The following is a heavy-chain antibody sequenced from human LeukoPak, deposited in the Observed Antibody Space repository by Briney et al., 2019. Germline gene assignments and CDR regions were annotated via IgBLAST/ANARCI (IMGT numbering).Heavy chain of an antibody. Sequence: GGSLRLSCSASGFTFSNYAMHWVRQAPGKGLEYVSAISSNGGNTYYADSVKGRFTISRDNSKNTLYLQMNSLRAEDTAVYYCARDGGPYGGTNNPFDYWGQGTLVTVSS. J-gene: IGHJ4*02. CDR1: GFTFSNYA. CDR2: ISSNGGNT. D-gene: IGHD4-23*01. V-gene: IGHV3-64*04. CDR3: ARDGGPYGGTNNPFDY.